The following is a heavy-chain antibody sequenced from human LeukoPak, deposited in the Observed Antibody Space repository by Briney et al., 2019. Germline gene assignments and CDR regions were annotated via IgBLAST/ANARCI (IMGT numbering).Heavy chain of an antibody. CDR2: TYYRSKLYS. CDR3: VRDHAYGDCGTYEHY. CDR1: GNSFSMNSVA. J-gene: IGHJ4*02. Sequence: SQTLSLTCAVSGNSFSMNSVAWNGVRQSQARGLEWLGRTYYRSKLYSDSAEAVVTRITTNADTSKNQYFLRLSAVTPEDTAGYYCVRDHAYGDCGTYEHYWCQGTLVTVSS. V-gene: IGHV6-1*01. D-gene: IGHD4-17*01.